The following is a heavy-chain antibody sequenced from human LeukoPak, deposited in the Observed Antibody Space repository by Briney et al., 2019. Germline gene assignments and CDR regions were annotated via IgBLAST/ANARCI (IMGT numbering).Heavy chain of an antibody. J-gene: IGHJ5*02. CDR3: ARRLTQYDCFDP. CDR1: GDSVSGNSVT. D-gene: IGHD2-2*01. Sequence: SQTLSLTCAISGDSVSGNSVTWNWIRQSPSRGLEWLGRTYYRSTWYNDYAVSVRGRITVNPDTSKNQFYLHLNSVTPEDTAVYYCARRLTQYDCFDPWGQGILVTVSS. V-gene: IGHV6-1*01. CDR2: TYYRSTWYN.